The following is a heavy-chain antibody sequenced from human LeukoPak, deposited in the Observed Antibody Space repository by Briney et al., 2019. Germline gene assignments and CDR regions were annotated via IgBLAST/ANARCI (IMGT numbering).Heavy chain of an antibody. Sequence: AGGSLRLSCAASGFTFSSYAVSWVRQAPGVGLEWVSTISGRGGSTFYADSVKGRFTISRDNSKNKLYMQMNSLRADDTAVYYCAKGYYDILTDYFHNWFNPWGQGTLVIVSS. CDR1: GFTFSSYA. V-gene: IGHV3-23*01. CDR3: AKGYYDILTDYFHNWFNP. CDR2: ISGRGGST. D-gene: IGHD3-9*01. J-gene: IGHJ5*02.